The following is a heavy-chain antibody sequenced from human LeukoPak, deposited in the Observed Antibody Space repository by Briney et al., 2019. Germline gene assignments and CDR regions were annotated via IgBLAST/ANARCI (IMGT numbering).Heavy chain of an antibody. CDR1: GGSISSYY. D-gene: IGHD2-15*01. Sequence: PSETLSLTCTVSGGSISSYYWSWIRQPAGKGLEWIGYIYYSGSTNYNPSPKSRVTISVDTSKNQFSLKLSSVTAADTTVFYCARRTCSGGSCYLDYWGQGTLVTVSS. CDR2: IYYSGST. CDR3: ARRTCSGGSCYLDY. J-gene: IGHJ4*02. V-gene: IGHV4-59*08.